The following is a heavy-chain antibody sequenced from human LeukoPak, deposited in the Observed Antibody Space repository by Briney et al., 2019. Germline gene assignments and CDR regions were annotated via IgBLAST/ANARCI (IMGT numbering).Heavy chain of an antibody. CDR3: ARGSYYYDSSGSLDY. Sequence: GSPRISCSAAGFTFSSYGMHWGRQAPGKGLEGVAGIWYDGSNKYYADSVKGRFTISRDNSKNTLYLQMNSLRAEDTAVYYCARGSYYYDSSGSLDYWGQGTLVTVSS. CDR2: IWYDGSNK. V-gene: IGHV3-33*01. D-gene: IGHD3-22*01. CDR1: GFTFSSYG. J-gene: IGHJ4*02.